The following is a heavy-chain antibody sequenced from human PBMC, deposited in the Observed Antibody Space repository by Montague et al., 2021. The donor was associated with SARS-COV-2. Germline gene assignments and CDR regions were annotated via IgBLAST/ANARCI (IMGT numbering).Heavy chain of an antibody. CDR3: ARGDLSVSMIVVVYTSASYCFDY. CDR1: GGSFGYDH. CDR2: IKQRGNT. V-gene: IGHV4-34*01. J-gene: IGHJ4*02. D-gene: IGHD3-22*01. Sequence: SETLSLTCAVYGGSFGYDHWSWIRQPPGKGLEWIGDIKQRGNTNYNPSLRGRVTISVDTSKNQFSLTVTSVTAADTAVYFCARGDLSVSMIVVVYTSASYCFDYWGQGAQVTVSS.